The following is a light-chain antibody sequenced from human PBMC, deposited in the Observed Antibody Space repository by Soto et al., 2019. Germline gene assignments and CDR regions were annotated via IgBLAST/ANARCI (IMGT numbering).Light chain of an antibody. V-gene: IGKV3-11*01. CDR3: QQSSNLLT. J-gene: IGKJ4*01. CDR2: DAS. Sequence: EIVLTQSPATLSLSPGERATLSCRASQSVSSYLAWYQQKPGQAPRLLIYDASNRTTCIPARFSGSGSGTDFTLTISSLEPEDFAVYYCQQSSNLLTFGGGTKVEIK. CDR1: QSVSSY.